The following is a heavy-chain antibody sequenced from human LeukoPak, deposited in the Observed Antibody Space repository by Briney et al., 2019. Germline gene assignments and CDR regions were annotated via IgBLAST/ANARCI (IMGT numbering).Heavy chain of an antibody. V-gene: IGHV3-23*01. CDR1: GFTFDDYG. CDR2: ISGRGDST. J-gene: IGHJ4*02. CDR3: AKDDSALWFGELSHYFNW. Sequence: PGGSLRLSCAASGFTFDDYGMSWVRQAPGKGLEWVSSISGRGDSTSYADSVKGRFIISRDISKNTLYLQMNSLRADDTAVYYCAKDDSALWFGELSHYFNWWGQGTLVTVSS. D-gene: IGHD3-10*01.